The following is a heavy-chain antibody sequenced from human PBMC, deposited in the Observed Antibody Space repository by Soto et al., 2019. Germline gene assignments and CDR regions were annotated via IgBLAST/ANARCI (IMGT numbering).Heavy chain of an antibody. D-gene: IGHD2-21*02. J-gene: IGHJ3*02. Sequence: GEALKISCRCSGYIFTSYWIVLGRQMPGEGLEWMGIIYPGDSDTRYSPSFQGQVTISADKYISTAYLQWSSLKASDTDMYYCARHPNTVVTKEADDFDIWGKGQMVHVSS. CDR1: GYIFTSYW. CDR3: ARHPNTVVTKEADDFDI. CDR2: IYPGDSDT. V-gene: IGHV5-51*01.